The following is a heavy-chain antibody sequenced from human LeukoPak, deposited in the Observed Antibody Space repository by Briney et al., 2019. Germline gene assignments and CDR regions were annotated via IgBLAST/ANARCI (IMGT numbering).Heavy chain of an antibody. Sequence: ASVKVSCKASGGTFSSYAISWVRQAPGQGLEWMGGIIPIFGTANYAQKFQGRVTITTDESTSTAYMELSSLRSEDTAVYYCARDYPPNGGSYSARYNWFDPWGQGTLVTVSS. D-gene: IGHD1-26*01. J-gene: IGHJ5*02. V-gene: IGHV1-69*05. CDR2: IIPIFGTA. CDR1: GGTFSSYA. CDR3: ARDYPPNGGSYSARYNWFDP.